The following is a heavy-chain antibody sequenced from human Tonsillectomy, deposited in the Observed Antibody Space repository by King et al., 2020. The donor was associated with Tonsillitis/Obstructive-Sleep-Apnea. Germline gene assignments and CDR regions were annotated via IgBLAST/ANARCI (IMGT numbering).Heavy chain of an antibody. Sequence: VQLQESGPGLVKPSETLSLTCTVSGGSISSYYWSWIRQPPGKGLEWIGYIYYSGSTNYNPSLKSRVTISVDTSKKQFSLKLSYVTAADTAVYYCARAWNRSSTSKGLFDYWGQGTLVTVSS. V-gene: IGHV4-59*01. CDR3: ARAWNRSSTSKGLFDY. D-gene: IGHD2-2*01. CDR1: GGSISSYY. CDR2: IYYSGST. J-gene: IGHJ4*02.